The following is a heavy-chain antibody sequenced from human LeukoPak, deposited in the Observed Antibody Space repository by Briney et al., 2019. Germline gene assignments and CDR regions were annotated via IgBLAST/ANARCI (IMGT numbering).Heavy chain of an antibody. V-gene: IGHV4-59*01. CDR2: IYYSGST. CDR3: ARDEVTGNYFDY. Sequence: SETLSLTCTVSGGSISSYYWSWIRQPPGKGLEWIGYIYYSGSTNYNPSLKSRVTISVETSKNQFSLKLSSVTAADTAVYYCARDEVTGNYFDYWGQGTLVTVSS. CDR1: GGSISSYY. J-gene: IGHJ4*02.